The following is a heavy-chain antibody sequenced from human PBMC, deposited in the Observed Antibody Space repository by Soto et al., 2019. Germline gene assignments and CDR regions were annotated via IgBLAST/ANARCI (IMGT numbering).Heavy chain of an antibody. Sequence: SETLSLTCTVSGGSISSGDYYWSWIRQPPGKGLEWIGYIYHSGSTYYNPSLESRVSISLDASKNNFSLKLSSVTAADTAVYFCARSYGSGNYYGVPSNWFDSWGPGTQVTVSS. CDR3: ARSYGSGNYYGVPSNWFDS. CDR2: IYHSGST. J-gene: IGHJ5*01. CDR1: GGSISSGDYY. V-gene: IGHV4-30-4*01. D-gene: IGHD3-10*01.